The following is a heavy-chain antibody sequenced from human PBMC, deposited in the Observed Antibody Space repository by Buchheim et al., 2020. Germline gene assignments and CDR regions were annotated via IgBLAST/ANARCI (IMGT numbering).Heavy chain of an antibody. V-gene: IGHV3-30-3*01. J-gene: IGHJ5*02. CDR3: VYQFLALDT. CDR2: IAYDSSSM. Sequence: QVHLVESGGMVVQPGRSLRLSCTGSGFTFSRYALNWVRQAPGQGLEWVGGIAYDSSSMTYADSVRGRFTISRDNTRTTLYLQLNSLRHEDTATYYCVYQFLALDTWGQG. D-gene: IGHD2-21*01. CDR1: GFTFSRYA.